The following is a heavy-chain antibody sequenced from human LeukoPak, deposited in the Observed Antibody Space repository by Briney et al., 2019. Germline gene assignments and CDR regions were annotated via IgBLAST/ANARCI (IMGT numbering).Heavy chain of an antibody. CDR2: ISAYNGNT. J-gene: IGHJ4*02. D-gene: IGHD2-15*01. V-gene: IGHV1-18*01. Sequence: ASVKVSCKASGYTFTSYGISWVRQAPGQGLEWMGWISAYNGNTNYAQKLQGRVTMTTDTSTSTAYMELRSLRSDDTAVYYCARDLGGGNSGVPPDYGGQGPRATVPS. CDR3: ARDLGGGNSGVPPDY. CDR1: GYTFTSYG.